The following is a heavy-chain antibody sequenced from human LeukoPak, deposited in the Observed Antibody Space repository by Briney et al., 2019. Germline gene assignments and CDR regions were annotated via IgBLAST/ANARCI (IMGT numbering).Heavy chain of an antibody. CDR3: ARGPVSTLWFDP. V-gene: IGHV4-34*01. Sequence: SGTLTLSCAVSGGSFSGYSLSWVRQPPGKGLEWVGDVNHSGSINYTPSLKSRVTISVDNSRNPFYLKLSTVTDADTAVYYCARGPVSTLWFDPEGQGNLAPVSA. CDR1: GGSFSGYS. CDR2: VNHSGSI. D-gene: IGHD2-2*01. J-gene: IGHJ5*02.